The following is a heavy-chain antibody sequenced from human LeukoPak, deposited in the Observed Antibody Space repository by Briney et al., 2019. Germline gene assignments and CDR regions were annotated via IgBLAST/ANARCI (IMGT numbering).Heavy chain of an antibody. J-gene: IGHJ4*02. CDR2: IYGSSRT. Sequence: GGSLRLSCAASGFTFRSYSMNWVRQAPGKGLEWVSVIYGSSRTYYADSVKGRFTISRDNSKNTVYLQMDSLRAEDTAVYYCARDRADGYNYGDYFDNWGQGTLVTVSS. D-gene: IGHD5-18*01. CDR3: ARDRADGYNYGDYFDN. CDR1: GFTFRSYS. V-gene: IGHV3-66*01.